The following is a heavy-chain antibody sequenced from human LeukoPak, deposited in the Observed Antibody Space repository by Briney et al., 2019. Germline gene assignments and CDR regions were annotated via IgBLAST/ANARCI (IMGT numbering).Heavy chain of an antibody. Sequence: PGGSLRLSCAASGFTVISNYMSWVRQAPGKGLEWVSVIYSGGNTYYADSVKGRFTISRDNAKNSLYLQMNSLRAEDTAVYYCARTTAMVLGGAFDIWGQGTMVTVSS. CDR3: ARTTAMVLGGAFDI. CDR2: IYSGGNT. D-gene: IGHD5-18*01. V-gene: IGHV3-66*01. CDR1: GFTVISNY. J-gene: IGHJ3*02.